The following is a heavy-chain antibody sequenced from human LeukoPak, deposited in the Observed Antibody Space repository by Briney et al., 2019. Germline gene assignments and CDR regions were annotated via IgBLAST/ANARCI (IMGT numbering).Heavy chain of an antibody. CDR2: IIPIFGTA. CDR1: GYTFTNYT. CDR3: ARGGYSNYVAYFDY. V-gene: IGHV1-69*13. Sequence: ASVKVSCKASGYTFTNYTLNWVRQAPGQGLEWMGGIIPIFGTANYAQKFQGRVTITADESTSTAYMELSSLRSEDTAVYYCARGGYSNYVAYFDYWGQGTLVTVSS. J-gene: IGHJ4*02. D-gene: IGHD4-11*01.